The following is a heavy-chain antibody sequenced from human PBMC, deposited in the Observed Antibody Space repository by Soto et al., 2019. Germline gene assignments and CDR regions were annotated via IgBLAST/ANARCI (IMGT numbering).Heavy chain of an antibody. J-gene: IGHJ1*01. CDR2: IYFAGTT. D-gene: IGHD3-16*01. Sequence: SETLSLTCTVSDGSLSPNYWSWIRQPPWKGLEWIGYIYFAGTTTYNPSLQSRVSISLDTSKNEVSLKLTSVTAADTAVYFCAKLVAYCGAMDSWGQGTLATVS. CDR3: AKLVAYCGAMDS. V-gene: IGHV4-59*08. CDR1: DGSLSPNY.